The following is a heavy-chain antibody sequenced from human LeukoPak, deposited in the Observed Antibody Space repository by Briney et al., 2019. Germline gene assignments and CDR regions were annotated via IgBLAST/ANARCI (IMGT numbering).Heavy chain of an antibody. D-gene: IGHD3-10*01. J-gene: IGHJ4*02. CDR2: IYYSGST. V-gene: IGHV4-59*08. Sequence: SETLSLTCTVSGGSISSYYWSWIRQPPGKGLEWIGYIYYSGSTNYNPSLKSRVTISVDTSKNQFSLKLSSVTAADTAVYYCASYYGSGSYYLDYWGQGTLVTVSS. CDR1: GGSISSYY. CDR3: ASYYGSGSYYLDY.